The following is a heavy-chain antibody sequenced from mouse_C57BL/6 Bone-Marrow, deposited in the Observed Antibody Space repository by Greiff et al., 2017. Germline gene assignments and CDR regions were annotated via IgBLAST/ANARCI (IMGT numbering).Heavy chain of an antibody. CDR1: GFSLRTFGMG. CDR3: ARILYDYDGGFAY. D-gene: IGHD2-4*01. CDR2: IWWDDDK. V-gene: IGHV8-8*01. Sequence: QVTLKVSGPGILQPSQTLSLTCSFSGFSLRTFGMGVGWIRQPSGKGLEWLAHIWWDDDKYYNPALKSRRTISKDTSKNQVFRKIANVDTADTATYYCARILYDYDGGFAYWGQGTLVTVSA. J-gene: IGHJ3*01.